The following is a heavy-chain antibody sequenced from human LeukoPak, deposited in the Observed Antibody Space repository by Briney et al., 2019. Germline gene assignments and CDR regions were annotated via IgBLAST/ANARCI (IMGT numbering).Heavy chain of an antibody. CDR3: AIAAAGTNWFDP. Sequence: ASVKVSCKVSGYTLTELSMHWVRQAPGKGLEWMGGFDPEDGETIYAQKFQGRVTMTEDTSTDTAYMELSSLRSEDTAVYYCAIAAAGTNWFDPWGQGTLVTVSS. V-gene: IGHV1-24*01. D-gene: IGHD6-13*01. J-gene: IGHJ5*02. CDR1: GYTLTELS. CDR2: FDPEDGET.